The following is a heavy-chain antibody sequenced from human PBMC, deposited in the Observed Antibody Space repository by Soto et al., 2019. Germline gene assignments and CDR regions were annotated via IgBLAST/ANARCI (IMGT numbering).Heavy chain of an antibody. Sequence: GESLKISCKGSGYTFTDYWIGWVRQLPGKGLEWMGIIYPGDSDTRYSPSFQGHVTITVDKSTSTAYLQWNTLKASDTAMYYCARHISTFRYYYYAMDVWGQGTRVTVSS. CDR1: GYTFTDYW. CDR2: IYPGDSDT. CDR3: ARHISTFRYYYYAMDV. D-gene: IGHD2-2*01. V-gene: IGHV5-51*01. J-gene: IGHJ6*02.